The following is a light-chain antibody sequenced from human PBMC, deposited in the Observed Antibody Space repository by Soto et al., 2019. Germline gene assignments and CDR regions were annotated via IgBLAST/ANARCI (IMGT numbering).Light chain of an antibody. CDR3: QQYYSPPRT. CDR2: WAS. J-gene: IGKJ1*01. V-gene: IGKV4-1*01. CDR1: QSVLYSSNNKNY. Sequence: DIVMTQSPDSLAVSLGERATINCKSSQSVLYSSNNKNYLAWYQQKAGQPPKLLIYWASTRESGVPDRFSGSGSGTDFTLTISSLQAEDVAVYYCQQYYSPPRTFSQGTEVEIK.